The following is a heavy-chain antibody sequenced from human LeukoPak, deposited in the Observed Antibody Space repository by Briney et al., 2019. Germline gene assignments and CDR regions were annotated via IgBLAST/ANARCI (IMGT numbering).Heavy chain of an antibody. CDR2: IRYDGSNK. Sequence: PGGSLRLSCAASGFTFSSYGMHWVRQAPGRGLEWVAFIRYDGSNKYYADSVKGRFTISRDNSKNTLYLQMNSLRAEDTAVYYCAKTHYYGSGSPAGYWGQGTLVTVSS. CDR1: GFTFSSYG. J-gene: IGHJ4*02. V-gene: IGHV3-30*02. D-gene: IGHD3-10*01. CDR3: AKTHYYGSGSPAGY.